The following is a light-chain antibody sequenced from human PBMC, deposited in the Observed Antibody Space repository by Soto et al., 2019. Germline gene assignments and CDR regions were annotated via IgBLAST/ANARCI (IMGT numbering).Light chain of an antibody. V-gene: IGLV2-8*01. CDR3: TSCTSNYAVI. J-gene: IGLJ2*01. CDR2: EVF. Sequence: QSALTQPPSASGSPGQTVTISCTGTSSDVGSGDYVSWYQQRPGKAPKLVIYEVFKRPSGVPDRFSGAKSGNTASLTVSGLEAEDDADYYCTSCTSNYAVIFGGGTKLTVL. CDR1: SSDVGSGDY.